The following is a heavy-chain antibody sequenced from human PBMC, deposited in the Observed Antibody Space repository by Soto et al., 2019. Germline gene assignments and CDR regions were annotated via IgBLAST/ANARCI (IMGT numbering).Heavy chain of an antibody. CDR1: GYTFTSYD. J-gene: IGHJ3*02. CDR2: ISAYNGNT. Sequence: GASVKVSCKASGYTFTSYDINWVRQATGQGLECMGWISAYNGNTNYAQKVQGRVTMTTDTSTSTAYMELRSLRSDDTAVYYCARDLGHDAFDIWGQGTMVTVSS. CDR3: ARDLGHDAFDI. V-gene: IGHV1-18*01.